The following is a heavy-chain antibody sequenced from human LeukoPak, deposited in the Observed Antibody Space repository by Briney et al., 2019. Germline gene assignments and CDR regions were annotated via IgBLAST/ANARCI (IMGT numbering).Heavy chain of an antibody. CDR3: AKQMSTVTFTPFDY. CDR1: GFTFSSYS. Sequence: PGGSLRLSCAASGFTFSSYSMNWVRQAPGKGLEWVSTISGSGGSTYYADSVKGRFTISRDNSKNTLCLQMNSLRAEDTAVYYCAKQMSTVTFTPFDYWGQGTLVTVSS. CDR2: ISGSGGST. J-gene: IGHJ4*02. D-gene: IGHD3-16*01. V-gene: IGHV3-23*01.